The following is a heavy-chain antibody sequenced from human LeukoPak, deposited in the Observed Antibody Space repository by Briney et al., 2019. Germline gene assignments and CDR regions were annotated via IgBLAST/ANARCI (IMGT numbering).Heavy chain of an antibody. V-gene: IGHV1-69*13. CDR2: IIPIFGTA. Sequence: SVKVSCKASGGTFSSYAISWVRQAPGQGLEWVGGIIPIFGTANYAQKFQGRVTITADESTSTAYMELSSLRSEDTAVYYCARDTRAEMGIDSWGQGTLVTVSS. CDR1: GGTFSSYA. CDR3: ARDTRAEMGIDS. J-gene: IGHJ4*02. D-gene: IGHD5-24*01.